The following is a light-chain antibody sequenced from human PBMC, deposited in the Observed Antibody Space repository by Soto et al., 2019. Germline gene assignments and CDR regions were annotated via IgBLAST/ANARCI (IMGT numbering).Light chain of an antibody. V-gene: IGLV2-14*01. J-gene: IGLJ1*01. CDR1: SSDVGVYIY. CDR2: EVN. Sequence: QSALTQPASVSGSPGQSITISCGGTSSDVGVYIYVSWYQQYPGKAPKLIIYEVNNRPSGVSGRFSGSKSDTTAFLTISGLQAEDEADYYCSSYSDSDTKVFGTGTKVTVL. CDR3: SSYSDSDTKV.